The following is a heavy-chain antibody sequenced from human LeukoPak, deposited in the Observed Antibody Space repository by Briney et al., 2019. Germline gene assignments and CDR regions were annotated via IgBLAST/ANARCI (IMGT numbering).Heavy chain of an antibody. Sequence: GGSLRLSCAGSGFTFSNYWVHWVRQAPGKGLVWVSRINEDGSRTDYADFVKGGFTISRDNAKNTLYLQMNSLSAEDTAMYYSARSMSGCRELWGRGTLVTVSS. CDR2: INEDGSRT. CDR1: GFTFSNYW. D-gene: IGHD1-26*01. J-gene: IGHJ4*02. CDR3: ARSMSGCREL. V-gene: IGHV3-74*01.